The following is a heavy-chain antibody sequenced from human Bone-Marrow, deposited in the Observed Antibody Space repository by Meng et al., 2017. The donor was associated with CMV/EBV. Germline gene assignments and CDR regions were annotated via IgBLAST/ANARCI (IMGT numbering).Heavy chain of an antibody. Sequence: LSCAASGFTFSSYAEYWVRQAPGKGLEGVAVISYDGSNKYYADSVKSRFTISRDNSKNTLYLQMNSLRAEDTAVYYCAREESTTLDYWGQGTLVTVSS. D-gene: IGHD1-14*01. CDR1: GFTFSSYA. CDR2: ISYDGSNK. V-gene: IGHV3-30-3*01. J-gene: IGHJ4*02. CDR3: AREESTTLDY.